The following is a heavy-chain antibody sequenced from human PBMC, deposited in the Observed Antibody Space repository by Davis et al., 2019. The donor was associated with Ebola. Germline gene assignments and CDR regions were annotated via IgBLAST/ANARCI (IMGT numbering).Heavy chain of an antibody. CDR1: GFTFSSYV. CDR2: ISSSSSYI. V-gene: IGHV3-21*01. Sequence: GESLKISCAASGFTFSSYVMHWVRQAPGKGLEWVSSISSSSSYIYYADSVKGRFTISRDNAKNSLYLQMNSLRDEDTAVYYCARWSILGQWGQGTLVTVSS. J-gene: IGHJ4*02. D-gene: IGHD3-3*01. CDR3: ARWSILGQ.